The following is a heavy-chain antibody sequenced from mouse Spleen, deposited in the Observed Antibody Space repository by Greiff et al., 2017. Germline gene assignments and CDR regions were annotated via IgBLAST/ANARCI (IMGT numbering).Heavy chain of an antibody. J-gene: IGHJ2*01. D-gene: IGHD2-12*01. V-gene: IGHV3-6*01. CDR2: ISYDGSN. Sequence: ESGPGLVKPSQSLSLTCSVTGYSITSGYYWNWIRQFPGNKLEWMGYISYDGSNNYNPSLKNRISITRDTSKNQFFLKLNSVTTEDTATYYCARDYSYYRLFDYWGQGTTLTVSS. CDR3: ARDYSYYRLFDY. CDR1: GYSITSGYY.